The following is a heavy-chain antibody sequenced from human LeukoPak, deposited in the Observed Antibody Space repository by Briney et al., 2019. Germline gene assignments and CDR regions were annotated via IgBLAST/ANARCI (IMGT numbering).Heavy chain of an antibody. V-gene: IGHV4-59*01. Sequence: SETLSLTCSVSGGSISTYSWSWIRQPPGKGLEWIGYIYYTGSTNYNPSLKSRVTISVDTSKNQFSLKLSSVTAADTAVYYCARLARGLKGNWFDPWGQGTLVTVSS. CDR1: GGSISTYS. J-gene: IGHJ5*02. CDR3: ARLARGLKGNWFDP. D-gene: IGHD3-10*01. CDR2: IYYTGST.